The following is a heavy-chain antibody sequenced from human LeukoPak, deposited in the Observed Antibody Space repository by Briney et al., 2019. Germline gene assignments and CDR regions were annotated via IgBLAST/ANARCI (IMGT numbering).Heavy chain of an antibody. CDR3: ATDRIGDAADY. J-gene: IGHJ4*02. CDR2: INPSGGST. V-gene: IGHV1-46*01. D-gene: IGHD4-17*01. CDR1: GYTFTSYY. Sequence: GASVKVSCKASGYTFTSYYMHWVRQAPGQGLEWMGIINPSGGSTSYAQKFQGRVTMTEDTSTDTAYMELSSLRSEDTAVYYCATDRIGDAADYWGQGTLVTVSS.